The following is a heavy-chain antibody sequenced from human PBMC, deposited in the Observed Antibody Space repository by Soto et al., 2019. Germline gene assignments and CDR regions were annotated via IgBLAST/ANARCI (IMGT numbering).Heavy chain of an antibody. Sequence: PGGSLRLSCAASGFTFSDYYMSWIRQAPGKGLEWVSYISSSSSYTNYADSVKGRFTISRDNAKNSLYLQMNSLRAEDTAVYYCASASKYYYDSSGYLPTYYWGQGTLVTSPQ. J-gene: IGHJ4*02. CDR1: GFTFSDYY. CDR2: ISSSSSYT. D-gene: IGHD3-22*01. V-gene: IGHV3-11*06. CDR3: ASASKYYYDSSGYLPTYY.